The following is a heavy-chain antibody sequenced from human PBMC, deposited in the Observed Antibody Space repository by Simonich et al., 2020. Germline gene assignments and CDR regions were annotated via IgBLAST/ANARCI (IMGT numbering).Heavy chain of an antibody. CDR3: AKDSSLVGATDWFDP. CDR1: GFTFSSYA. J-gene: IGHJ5*02. Sequence: EVQLLESGGGLVQPGGSLRLSCAASGFTFSSYAMSWVRQAPGKGLEWGAAISGNGGRTYYADSVKGRFTNSRDNSKNTLYLQMNSLRAEDTAVYYCAKDSSLVGATDWFDPWGQGTLVTVSS. CDR2: ISGNGGRT. V-gene: IGHV3-23*01. D-gene: IGHD1-26*01.